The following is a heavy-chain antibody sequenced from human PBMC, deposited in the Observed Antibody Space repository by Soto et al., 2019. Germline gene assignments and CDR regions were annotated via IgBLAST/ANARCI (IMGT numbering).Heavy chain of an antibody. CDR3: ARGNLSFDFDA. Sequence: QIQLVESGGDVVQPGKSLRLSCAASGFNFGFFGMHWVRQAPGKGLEWVAFISGDGINTQYVDSVRGRFTLSRDYSRKTMYLQKDSLREEDTALYYCARGNLSFDFDAWGLGTMVTVSS. J-gene: IGHJ4*02. D-gene: IGHD1-26*01. CDR2: ISGDGINT. CDR1: GFNFGFFG. V-gene: IGHV3-30*03.